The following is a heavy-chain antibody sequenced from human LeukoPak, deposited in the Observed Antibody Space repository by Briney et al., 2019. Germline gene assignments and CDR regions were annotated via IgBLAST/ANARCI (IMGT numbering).Heavy chain of an antibody. Sequence: PGRSLRLSCAASGFTFSSYGMHWVRQAPGKGLECVAVISYDGSNKYYADSVKSRFTISRDNSKNTLYLKMNSLRAEDTAVCYCAKDAEQEMATIRGHWFDPWGQGTLVTVSS. CDR2: ISYDGSNK. D-gene: IGHD5-24*01. J-gene: IGHJ5*02. V-gene: IGHV3-30*18. CDR3: AKDAEQEMATIRGHWFDP. CDR1: GFTFSSYG.